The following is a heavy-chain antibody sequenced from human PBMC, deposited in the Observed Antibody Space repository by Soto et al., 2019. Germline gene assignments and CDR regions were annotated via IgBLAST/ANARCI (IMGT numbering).Heavy chain of an antibody. V-gene: IGHV1-46*01. J-gene: IGHJ4*02. Sequence: ASVKVSCKASGYTFTSYYMHWVRQAPGQGLEWMGIINPSGGSTSYAQKFQGRVTMTRDTSTSTVYMELSSLRSEDTAVYYCARDLVSSGYYPGMDYWGQGTLVTVSS. D-gene: IGHD3-22*01. CDR2: INPSGGST. CDR3: ARDLVSSGYYPGMDY. CDR1: GYTFTSYY.